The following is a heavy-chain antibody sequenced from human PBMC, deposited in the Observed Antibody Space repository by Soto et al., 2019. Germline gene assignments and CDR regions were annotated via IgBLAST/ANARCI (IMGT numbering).Heavy chain of an antibody. V-gene: IGHV1-2*04. CDR1: GYTFSDYY. Sequence: QVHLVQSGAEVKRAGASVTVSCKASGYTFSDYYIHWVRQAPGQGLQWMGCINPKSGDRRYAQMFRGWVFMTRDTSISTAYMEVSGLKSDDTAVYFCARGAEVGIELAAFDQWGQGTLVTFSA. CDR3: ARGAEVGIELAAFDQ. CDR2: INPKSGDR. D-gene: IGHD2-8*02. J-gene: IGHJ4*02.